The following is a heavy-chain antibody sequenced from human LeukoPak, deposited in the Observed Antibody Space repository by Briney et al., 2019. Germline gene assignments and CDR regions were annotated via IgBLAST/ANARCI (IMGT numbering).Heavy chain of an antibody. V-gene: IGHV4-39*01. D-gene: IGHD5-18*01. CDR1: GGSISSSSYY. J-gene: IGHJ4*02. CDR3: ARHGRGYSYGKIDY. Sequence: SETLSLTCTVSGGSISSSSYYWGWIRQPPGKGLEWIGSIYYSGSTYYYPSLKSRVTISVDTSKNQFSLKLSSVTAADTAVYYCARHGRGYSYGKIDYWGQGTLVTVSS. CDR2: IYYSGST.